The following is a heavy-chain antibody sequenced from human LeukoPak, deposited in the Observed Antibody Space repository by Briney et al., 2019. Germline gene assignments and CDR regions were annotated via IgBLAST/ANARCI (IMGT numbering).Heavy chain of an antibody. D-gene: IGHD6-13*01. CDR1: GGSISSSSYY. CDR3: ARQGISSSSWYDHFDY. CDR2: IYYSGNT. V-gene: IGHV4-39*01. J-gene: IGHJ4*02. Sequence: SETLSLTCTVSGGSISSSSYYWGWIRQPPGKGLEWIGSIYYSGNTHYNSSLKSRVTISVDTSKKQFSMKLSSVTAADTAVYYCARQGISSSSWYDHFDYWGQGTLVTVSS.